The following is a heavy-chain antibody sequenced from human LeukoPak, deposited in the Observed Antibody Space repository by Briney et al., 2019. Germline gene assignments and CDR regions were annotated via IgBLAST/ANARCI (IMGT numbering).Heavy chain of an antibody. CDR2: IYYSGST. J-gene: IGHJ4*02. D-gene: IGHD3-22*01. CDR3: ARDYYDSSGYYN. Sequence: SETLSLTCTVSGGSISSSSYYWGWIRQPPGRGLEWIVSIYYSGSTYYNPSLKSRVTISVDTSKNQFSLKLSSVTAADTAVYYCARDYYDSSGYYNWGQGTLVTVSS. CDR1: GGSISSSSYY. V-gene: IGHV4-39*02.